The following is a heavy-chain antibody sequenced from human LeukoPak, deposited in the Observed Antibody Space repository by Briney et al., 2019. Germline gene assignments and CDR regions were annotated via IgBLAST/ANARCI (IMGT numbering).Heavy chain of an antibody. D-gene: IGHD3-10*01. J-gene: IGHJ6*04. CDR3: AKEMVRGVIMRYYYYGMDV. CDR1: GFTFSSYA. CDR2: ISGSGGST. V-gene: IGHV3-23*01. Sequence: GGSLRLSCAASGFTFSSYAMSWVRQAPGKGLEWVSAISGSGGSTYYADSVKGRFTISRDNSKNTLYLQMNSLRAEDTAVYYCAKEMVRGVIMRYYYYGMDVWGKGTTVTVSS.